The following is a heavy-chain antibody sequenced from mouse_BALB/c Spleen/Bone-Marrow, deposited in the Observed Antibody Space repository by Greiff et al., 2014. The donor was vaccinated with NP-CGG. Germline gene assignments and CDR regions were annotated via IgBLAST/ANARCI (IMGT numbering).Heavy chain of an antibody. CDR1: GFTFSDFY. CDR2: SRNKVNDYTT. Sequence: EVMLVESGGGLVQPGGSLRLSCATSGFTFSDFYVVWVRQPPGKRLEWIAASRNKVNDYTTEYSASVKGRFIVSRDTSQSILYLQMNDLRAEDTAIYYCARDFHYYGHYHAMDYWGQGTSVTVSS. D-gene: IGHD1-2*01. J-gene: IGHJ4*01. CDR3: ARDFHYYGHYHAMDY. V-gene: IGHV7-1*02.